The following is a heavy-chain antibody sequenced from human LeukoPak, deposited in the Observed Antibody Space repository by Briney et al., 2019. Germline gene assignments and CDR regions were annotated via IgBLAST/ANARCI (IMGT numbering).Heavy chain of an antibody. J-gene: IGHJ3*02. CDR3: TRRTLSSSGYAFDI. CDR2: INDNGDGT. Sequence: GGSLRLSCAASGFTFSSYAMSWVRQAPGKGLKWVSTINDNGDGTYYADSVKGRFTISRDDSKNTAYLQMNSLKTEDTAVYYCTRRTLSSSGYAFDIRGQGTMVTVSS. CDR1: GFTFSSYA. V-gene: IGHV3-23*01. D-gene: IGHD6-19*01.